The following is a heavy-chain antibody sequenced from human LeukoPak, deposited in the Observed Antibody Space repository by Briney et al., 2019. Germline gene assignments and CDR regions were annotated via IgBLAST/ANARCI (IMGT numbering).Heavy chain of an antibody. D-gene: IGHD2/OR15-2a*01. V-gene: IGHV1-18*04. CDR3: ARDSSAFYGSEYFQH. CDR2: IGAYSGNS. CDR1: GYTFTSYY. J-gene: IGHJ1*01. Sequence: ASVKVSCKASGYTFTSYYMHWVRQAPGQGLEWMGWIGAYSGNSEFAQKFQGRVTMTTDASSGTAYMELTNLTPDDTAVYFCARDSSAFYGSEYFQHWGQGTLVTVSS.